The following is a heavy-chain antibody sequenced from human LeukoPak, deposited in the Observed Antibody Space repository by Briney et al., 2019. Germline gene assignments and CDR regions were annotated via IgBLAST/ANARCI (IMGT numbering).Heavy chain of an antibody. V-gene: IGHV1-2*02. CDR2: INPNSGGT. CDR1: GYTFTSYY. D-gene: IGHD6-13*01. CDR3: ARDKSSLGIAPSNWFDP. Sequence: ASVKVSCKASGYTFTSYYMHWVRQAPGQGLEWMGWINPNSGGTNYAQKFQGRVTMTRDTSISTAYMELSRLRSDDTAVYYCARDKSSLGIAPSNWFDPWGQGTLVTVSS. J-gene: IGHJ5*02.